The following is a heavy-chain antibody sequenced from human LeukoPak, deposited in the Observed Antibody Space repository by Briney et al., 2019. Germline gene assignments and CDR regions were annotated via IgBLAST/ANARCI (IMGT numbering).Heavy chain of an antibody. CDR2: IYYSGST. CDR3: ARVAISSSSQGAYSSSWYEPVAGKYYFDY. CDR1: GGSISSGGYY. Sequence: PSETLSLTCTVSGGSISSGGYYWSWIRQHPGTGLEWIGYIYYSGSTYYNPSLKSRVTISVDTSKNQFSLKLSSVTAADTAVYYCARVAISSSSQGAYSSSWYEPVAGKYYFDYWGQGTLVTVSS. J-gene: IGHJ4*02. D-gene: IGHD6-13*01. V-gene: IGHV4-31*03.